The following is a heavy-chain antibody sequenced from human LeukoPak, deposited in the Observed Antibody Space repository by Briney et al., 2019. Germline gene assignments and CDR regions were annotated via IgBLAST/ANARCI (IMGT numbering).Heavy chain of an antibody. D-gene: IGHD6-13*01. V-gene: IGHV3-23*01. CDR2: VSGSGDKI. CDR3: AKPIFRQMAAAGEFDY. Sequence: PGVSLRLSCAPSVYPLSSYAMSGVRQSPGKGLEGVSSVSGSGDKIYYADSVKGRFTISRDNSKNTFYLQMNSLGAEDTAVYYCAKPIFRQMAAAGEFDYWGQGTLVTVSS. CDR1: VYPLSSYA. J-gene: IGHJ4*02.